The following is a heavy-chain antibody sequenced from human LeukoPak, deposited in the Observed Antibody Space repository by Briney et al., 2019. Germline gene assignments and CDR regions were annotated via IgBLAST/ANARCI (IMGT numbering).Heavy chain of an antibody. Sequence: GESLKISCKASGHTFTKTWIAWVRQMPGKGLEWMGIIYPGNSDTIYSPSFQGQVSISADKSISTAYLQWNSLTPSDTATYYCAGFCAGSNCLRNVAFDIWGQGTLVIVSS. CDR2: IYPGNSDT. V-gene: IGHV5-51*01. CDR1: GHTFTKTW. J-gene: IGHJ3*02. CDR3: AGFCAGSNCLRNVAFDI. D-gene: IGHD4/OR15-4a*01.